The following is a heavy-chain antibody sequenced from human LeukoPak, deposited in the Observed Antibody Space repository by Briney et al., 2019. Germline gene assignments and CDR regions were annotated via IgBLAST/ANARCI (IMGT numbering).Heavy chain of an antibody. D-gene: IGHD3-22*01. CDR3: AKDAYYYDSSGYSLDY. V-gene: IGHV3-30*18. CDR1: GFTFSSYG. J-gene: IGHJ4*02. Sequence: PGGSLRLSWAASGFTFSSYGMHWVRQAPGKGLEWVADISYDESNKYYADSVKGRFTISRDNSKNTLYLQMNSLRAEDTAVYYCAKDAYYYDSSGYSLDYWGQGTLVTVSS. CDR2: ISYDESNK.